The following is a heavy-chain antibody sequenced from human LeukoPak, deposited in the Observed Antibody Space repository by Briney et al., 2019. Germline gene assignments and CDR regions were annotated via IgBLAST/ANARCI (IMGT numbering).Heavy chain of an antibody. CDR2: MNPNSGNT. J-gene: IGHJ4*02. V-gene: IGHV1-8*02. CDR1: GGTFSSYA. Sequence: SSVKVSCKASGGTFSSYAISWVRQAPGQGLEWMGWMNPNSGNTGYAQKFQGRVTMTRNTSISTAYMELSSLRSEDTAVYYCARANKPYSSSRDLDYWGQGTLVTVSS. D-gene: IGHD6-13*01. CDR3: ARANKPYSSSRDLDY.